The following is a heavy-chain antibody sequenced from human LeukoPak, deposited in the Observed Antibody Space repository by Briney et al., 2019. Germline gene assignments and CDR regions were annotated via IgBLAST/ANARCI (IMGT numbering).Heavy chain of an antibody. Sequence: ASVKVSCKASGYTFTSYDINWVRQATGQGLEWMGWMNPNSGNTGYAQKFQGRVTMTRNTSISTAYMELSSLRSEDTAVYYCARAATVVRGPFRYWGQGTLVTVSS. D-gene: IGHD3-10*01. CDR1: GYTFTSYD. V-gene: IGHV1-8*01. J-gene: IGHJ4*02. CDR2: MNPNSGNT. CDR3: ARAATVVRGPFRY.